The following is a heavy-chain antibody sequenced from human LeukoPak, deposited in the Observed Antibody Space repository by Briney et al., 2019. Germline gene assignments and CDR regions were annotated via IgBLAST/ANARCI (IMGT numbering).Heavy chain of an antibody. J-gene: IGHJ4*02. CDR2: IYQSGRT. V-gene: IGHV4-4*02. Sequence: PSETLSLTCAVSGGSISSSNWWSWVRQSPGKGLEWIGEIYQSGRTNYKPSLKSRVTISVNKSNSQLSLKLSSVTAADTAVYYCARGDASGYPNYWGQGTLVTVSS. CDR1: GGSISSSNW. D-gene: IGHD3-22*01. CDR3: ARGDASGYPNY.